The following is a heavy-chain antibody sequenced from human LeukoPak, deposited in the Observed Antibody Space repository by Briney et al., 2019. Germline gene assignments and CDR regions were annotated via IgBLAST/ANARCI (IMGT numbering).Heavy chain of an antibody. Sequence: SETLSLTCAVYGGPFRVYYGSGTREPPGRGLEWIGKINYSGSTNYNPSLKSRVTISVDTSKNQFSLQQSSVTAADTAVYYCASSLGDFLSGYYQDNWFDPWGQGTLVTVSS. CDR3: ASSLGDFLSGYYQDNWFDP. CDR1: GGPFRVYY. CDR2: INYSGST. V-gene: IGHV4-34*01. D-gene: IGHD3-3*01. J-gene: IGHJ5*02.